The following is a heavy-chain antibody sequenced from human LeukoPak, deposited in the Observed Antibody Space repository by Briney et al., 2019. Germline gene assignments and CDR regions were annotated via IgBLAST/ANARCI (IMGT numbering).Heavy chain of an antibody. J-gene: IGHJ5*02. D-gene: IGHD6-13*01. CDR3: AKGRQQLASLTWFDP. CDR1: GYSFSNYW. CDR2: LYPGDSDT. V-gene: IGHV5-51*01. Sequence: GESLKISCKASGYSFSNYWIAWVRQMPGKGLEWMGMLYPGDSDTRYSPSFQGQVTISADKSINTSYLQWTSLKASDTAIYYCAKGRQQLASLTWFDPWGQGTLVTVSS.